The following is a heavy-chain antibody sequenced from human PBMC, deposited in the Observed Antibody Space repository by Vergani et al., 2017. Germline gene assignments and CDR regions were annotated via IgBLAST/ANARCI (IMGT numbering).Heavy chain of an antibody. CDR1: GGSFSGYY. V-gene: IGHV4-34*01. CDR3: ASVQELYDFWSGYRVRYYYYIDV. D-gene: IGHD3-3*01. CDR2: INHSGST. Sequence: QVQLQQWGAGLLKPSETLSLTCAVYGGSFSGYYWSWIRQPPGKGLEWIGEINHSGSTNYNPSLKSRVTISVDTSKNQFSLKLSSVTAADTAVYYCASVQELYDFWSGYRVRYYYYIDVWGKGTTVTVSS. J-gene: IGHJ6*03.